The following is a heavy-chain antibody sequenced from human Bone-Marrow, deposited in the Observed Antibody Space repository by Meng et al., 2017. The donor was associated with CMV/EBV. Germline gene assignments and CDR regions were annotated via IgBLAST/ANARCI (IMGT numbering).Heavy chain of an antibody. Sequence: SETLSLTCAVYGGSFSGYYWSWIRQPPGKGLEWIGEINHSGFTNYNPSLKSRVTISADTSKNQFSLKLSFVTAADTAVYFCARGGQWLPTSMGWGQGTLVTVSS. CDR3: ARGGQWLPTSMG. D-gene: IGHD6-19*01. CDR1: GGSFSGYY. V-gene: IGHV4-34*01. CDR2: INHSGFT. J-gene: IGHJ4*02.